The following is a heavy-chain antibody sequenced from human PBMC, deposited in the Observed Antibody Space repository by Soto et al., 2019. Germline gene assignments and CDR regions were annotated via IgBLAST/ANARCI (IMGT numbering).Heavy chain of an antibody. CDR2: IIPIFGTA. CDR1: GGTFSSYA. D-gene: IGHD5-12*01. Sequence: QVQLVQSGAEVKKPGSSVKVSCKASGGTFSSYAISWVRQAPGQGLEWMGGIIPIFGTANYAQKFQGRVTITADESTSTAYMELSSLRSEDSAVYYCAIGGYIGYTYYYYYGMDVWGQGTTVTVSS. CDR3: AIGGYIGYTYYYYYGMDV. V-gene: IGHV1-69*01. J-gene: IGHJ6*02.